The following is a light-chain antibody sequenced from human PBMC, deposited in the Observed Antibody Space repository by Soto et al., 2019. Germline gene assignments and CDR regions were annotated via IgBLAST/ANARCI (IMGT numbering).Light chain of an antibody. Sequence: SYELTQPPSVSVSPGQTASITCSGDKLGDKYACWYQQKPGQSPVLVIYQDSKRPSGIPERFSGSNTGNTATLTISGTQAMDVSNYYCQAWDSSTEVFGGGTKVTVL. J-gene: IGLJ2*01. CDR1: KLGDKY. CDR3: QAWDSSTEV. CDR2: QDS. V-gene: IGLV3-1*01.